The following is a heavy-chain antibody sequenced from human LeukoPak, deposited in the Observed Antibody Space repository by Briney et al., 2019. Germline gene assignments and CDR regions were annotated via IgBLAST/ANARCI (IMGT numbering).Heavy chain of an antibody. Sequence: GGSPRLSCAASGFTFSSYAMHWVRQAPGKGLEWVAVISYDGSNKYYADSVKGRFTISRDNSKNTLYLQMNSLRAEDTAVYYRARVPTPYDSSGYYIGAFDIWGQGTMVTVSS. CDR2: ISYDGSNK. CDR3: ARVPTPYDSSGYYIGAFDI. V-gene: IGHV3-30-3*01. J-gene: IGHJ3*02. D-gene: IGHD3-22*01. CDR1: GFTFSSYA.